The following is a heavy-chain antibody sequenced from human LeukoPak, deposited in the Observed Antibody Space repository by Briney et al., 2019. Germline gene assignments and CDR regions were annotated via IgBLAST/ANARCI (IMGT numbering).Heavy chain of an antibody. D-gene: IGHD6-19*01. CDR1: GYTFTGYY. CDR2: INPNSGGT. J-gene: IGHJ4*02. CDR3: ARDRLGSGWYYDY. V-gene: IGHV1-2*02. Sequence: ASVKVSCKASGYTFTGYYMHWVRQAPGQGLEWMGWINPNSGGTNYAQKVQDRVTMTTDTSTSTAYMELRSLRSDDTAVYYCARDRLGSGWYYDYWGQGTLVTVSS.